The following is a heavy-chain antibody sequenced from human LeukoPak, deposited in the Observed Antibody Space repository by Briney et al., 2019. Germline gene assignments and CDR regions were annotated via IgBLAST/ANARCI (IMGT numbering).Heavy chain of an antibody. CDR1: GGSFSEYY. D-gene: IGHD3-16*01. Sequence: SETLSLTCSVFGGSFSEYYWSWIRQPPGKGLEWIGEINHSGSTNYNPSLKSRVTISVDTSKNQISLILNSVTAADTAVYYCARGVSTHWFDPWGQGTLVIVSS. CDR3: ARGVSTHWFDP. CDR2: INHSGST. V-gene: IGHV4-34*01. J-gene: IGHJ5*02.